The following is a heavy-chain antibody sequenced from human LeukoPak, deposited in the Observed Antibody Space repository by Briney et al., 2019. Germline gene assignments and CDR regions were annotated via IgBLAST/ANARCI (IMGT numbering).Heavy chain of an antibody. J-gene: IGHJ4*02. CDR2: IIPLFGTA. D-gene: IGHD3-10*01. CDR1: GGTFSTYA. CDR3: ARVFARGGEISGSYYYY. Sequence: SVKVSCKASGGTFSTYAVNWVRQAPGQGLEWMGGIIPLFGTANYAQKFQGRVTITTDESTSTAYMELSSLRYEDTAIYYCARVFARGGEISGSYYYYWGQGTLVTVSS. V-gene: IGHV1-69*05.